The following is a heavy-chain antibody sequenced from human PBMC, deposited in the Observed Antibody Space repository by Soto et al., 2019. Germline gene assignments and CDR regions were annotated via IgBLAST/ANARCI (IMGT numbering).Heavy chain of an antibody. V-gene: IGHV1-69*06. Sequence: QVQLVQSGAEVMQPGSSVKVSCKPSGGTLTNFINYPINWVRQSPGQGLEWMGGIVPNIGTVNYAQKFQGRVTITADTSTGTVYLEMSSLRSDDSALYYCARRNTAGFLRYFDNWGQGTLVTVSS. J-gene: IGHJ4*02. CDR2: IVPNIGTV. CDR3: ARRNTAGFLRYFDN. CDR1: GGTLTNFINYP. D-gene: IGHD6-19*01.